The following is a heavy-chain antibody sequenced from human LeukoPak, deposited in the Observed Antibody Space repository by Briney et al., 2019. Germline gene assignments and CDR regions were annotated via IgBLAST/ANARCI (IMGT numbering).Heavy chain of an antibody. V-gene: IGHV3-74*01. CDR3: ARDGAIFGVVISYDY. CDR2: INSDGSSA. CDR1: GFTFSSYW. Sequence: GGSLRLSCAASGFTFSSYWMHWVRQAPGKGLVWVSRINSDGSSASYADSVKGRFTISRGNAKNTLYLQMNSLRAEDTAVYYCARDGAIFGVVISYDYWGQGTLVTVSS. D-gene: IGHD3-3*01. J-gene: IGHJ4*02.